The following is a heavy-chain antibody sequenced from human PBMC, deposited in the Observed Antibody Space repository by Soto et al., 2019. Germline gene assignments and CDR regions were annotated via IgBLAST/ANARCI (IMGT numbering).Heavy chain of an antibody. CDR2: ISAYNGNT. J-gene: IGHJ4*02. V-gene: IGHV1-18*03. CDR3: AGTGRVAGFLFDY. Sequence: ASVKVSCKASGYTFTRYGISWVRQAPGQGLEWMGWISAYNGNTNYAQKLHGRVTMTTDTSTRTAYKELRSLRSDDMAVYYCAGTGRVAGFLFDYWGQGTLVTVSS. CDR1: GYTFTRYG. D-gene: IGHD6-19*01.